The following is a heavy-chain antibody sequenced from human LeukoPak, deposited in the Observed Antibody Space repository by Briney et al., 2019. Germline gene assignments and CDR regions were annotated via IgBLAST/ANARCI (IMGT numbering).Heavy chain of an antibody. CDR1: GFIFSSFE. V-gene: IGHV3-48*03. CDR2: ISHTGDI. CDR3: ARSSGSYRPFDS. Sequence: GGSLRLSCAASGFIFSSFEMNWVRQAPGKGLEWISHISHTGDIKYADSVKGRFTISRDNAKNSQYLQMTSLRAEDTAVYYCARSSGSYRPFDSWGQGTLVTVSS. D-gene: IGHD3-22*01. J-gene: IGHJ4*02.